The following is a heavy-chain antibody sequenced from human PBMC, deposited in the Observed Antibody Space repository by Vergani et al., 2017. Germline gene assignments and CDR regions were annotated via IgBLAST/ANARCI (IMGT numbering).Heavy chain of an antibody. CDR2: INPSGGHT. Sequence: QVQVVQSGAEVKKSGASVKVSCKTSGYTFSNYYMNWVRQAPGQGLEWMGIINPSGGHTNYAQKFQGRVTMTRDTSTSTVYMELSSLRSEDTAIYYCARGDYGILTGYRYWGQRTLVTVSA. J-gene: IGHJ4*02. D-gene: IGHD3-9*01. V-gene: IGHV1-46*03. CDR3: ARGDYGILTGYRY. CDR1: GYTFSNYY.